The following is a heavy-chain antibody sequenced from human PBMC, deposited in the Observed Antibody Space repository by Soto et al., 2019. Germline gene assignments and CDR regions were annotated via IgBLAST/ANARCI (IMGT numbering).Heavy chain of an antibody. Sequence: SQTLSPTWTVVGGSIISFYGSWIRQHTKKGRGWIGYTFSIGSTTYNPSLKSRGTISVDTSKNQFSLKLSSVTAADTAVYYFSSRVTMGRGIDLYYLDIWGKGTPGTGSS. CDR1: GGSIISFY. J-gene: IGHJ6*03. V-gene: IGHV4-59*08. D-gene: IGHD3-10*01. CDR2: TFSIGST. CDR3: SSRVTMGRGIDLYYLDI.